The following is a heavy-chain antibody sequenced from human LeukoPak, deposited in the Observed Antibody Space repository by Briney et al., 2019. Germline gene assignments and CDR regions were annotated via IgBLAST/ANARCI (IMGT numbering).Heavy chain of an antibody. D-gene: IGHD3-22*01. V-gene: IGHV4-34*01. CDR1: GGSFSGYY. CDR2: INHSGST. J-gene: IGHJ4*02. CDR3: ATEEDYDSSGY. Sequence: SETLSLTCAVYGGSFSGYYWSWIRQPTGKGLEWIGEINHSGSTNYNPSLKSRVTISVDTSKNQFSLKLSSVTAADTAVYYCATEEDYDSSGYWGQGTLVTVSS.